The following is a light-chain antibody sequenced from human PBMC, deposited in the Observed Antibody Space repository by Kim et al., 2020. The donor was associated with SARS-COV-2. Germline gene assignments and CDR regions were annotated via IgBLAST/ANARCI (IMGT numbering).Light chain of an antibody. CDR2: AVN. CDR3: CAYAGSYIFA. CDR1: SSDIGVYNY. V-gene: IGLV2-11*01. J-gene: IGLJ2*01. Sequence: GQSSTISCTGTSSDIGVYNYVSWYKKHPGKAPKLMIFAVNKRPSGIPNRFSGSKSGNTASLTIFGLQAEDEADYYCCAYAGSYIFAFGGGTQLTVL.